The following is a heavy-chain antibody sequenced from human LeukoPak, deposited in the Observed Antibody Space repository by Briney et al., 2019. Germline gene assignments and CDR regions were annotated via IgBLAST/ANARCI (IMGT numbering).Heavy chain of an antibody. CDR3: ARATMIVVAPDY. J-gene: IGHJ4*02. V-gene: IGHV1-46*03. D-gene: IGHD3-22*01. Sequence: ASVKVSCKASGYTFTSYYMHWVRQASGQGLEWMGIINPSGGSTSYAQKFQGRVTMTRDTSTSTVYMELSSLRSEDTAVYYCARATMIVVAPDYWGQGTLVTVSS. CDR2: INPSGGST. CDR1: GYTFTSYY.